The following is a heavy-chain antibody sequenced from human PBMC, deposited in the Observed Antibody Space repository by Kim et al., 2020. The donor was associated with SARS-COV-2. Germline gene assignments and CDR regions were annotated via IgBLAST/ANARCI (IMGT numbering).Heavy chain of an antibody. V-gene: IGHV7-4-1*01. CDR1: GYTLTSFA. CDR2: INGDTGDP. D-gene: IGHD5-18*01. Sequence: ASVKVSCKASGYTLTSFAMNWVRQAPGRGLEWMGWINGDTGDPTYAQDFTGRFVFSLDTSVSTAYLQIGSLRSEDTAVYYCARATSMVPYSYYGLDVWGQGTTVTVS. CDR3: ARATSMVPYSYYGLDV. J-gene: IGHJ6*02.